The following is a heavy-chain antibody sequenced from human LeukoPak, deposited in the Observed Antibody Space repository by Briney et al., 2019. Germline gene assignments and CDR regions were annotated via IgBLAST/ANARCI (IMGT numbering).Heavy chain of an antibody. V-gene: IGHV3-23*01. CDR3: AKGSIFGVVAGDY. D-gene: IGHD3-3*01. CDR1: GLTFSSYA. Sequence: GGSLRLSCAASGLTFSSYAMSWVRQAPGKGLEWVSSISGSGSNTYYADSVKGRFTISRDNSKNTLYLQMNSLRAEDTAVYYCAKGSIFGVVAGDYWGQGPLVTVSS. J-gene: IGHJ4*02. CDR2: ISGSGSNT.